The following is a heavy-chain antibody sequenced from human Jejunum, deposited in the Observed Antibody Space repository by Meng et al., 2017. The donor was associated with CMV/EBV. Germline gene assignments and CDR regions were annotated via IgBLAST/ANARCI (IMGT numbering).Heavy chain of an antibody. D-gene: IGHD2-2*01. V-gene: IGHV4-4*07. J-gene: IGHJ4*02. CDR1: GGSTRTYA. Sequence: QLKESDPALVKPSDTLSPTCSVSGGSTRTYAWTWTRPPAGKGLEWIGRISSSGSTNYNPSLNSRVTMSVDTSKNHFSLRLSSVTAADTAVYYCARDLPGVGVDYWGQGTLVTVSS. CDR2: ISSSGST. CDR3: ARDLPGVGVDY.